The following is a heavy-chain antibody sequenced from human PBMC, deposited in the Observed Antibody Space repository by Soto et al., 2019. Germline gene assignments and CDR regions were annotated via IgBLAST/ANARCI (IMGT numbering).Heavy chain of an antibody. Sequence: SETLSLTCAVYGGSFSGYYWSWIRQPPGKGLEWIGEINHSGSTNYNPSLKSRVTISVDTSKNQFSLKLSSVTAADTAVYYRARITCSGGSCYSPQFDYWGQGTLVTVSS. CDR2: INHSGST. CDR3: ARITCSGGSCYSPQFDY. D-gene: IGHD2-15*01. J-gene: IGHJ4*02. V-gene: IGHV4-34*01. CDR1: GGSFSGYY.